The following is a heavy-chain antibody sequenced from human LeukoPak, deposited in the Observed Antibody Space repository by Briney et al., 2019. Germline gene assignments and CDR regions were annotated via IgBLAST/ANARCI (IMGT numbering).Heavy chain of an antibody. Sequence: GGSLRLSCAASGFTSSSYSMNWVRQAPGKGLEWVSSISSSSYIYYADSVKGRFTISRDNAKNSLYLQMNSLRAEDTAVYYCAKGLGINLRRAGIRFDAFDIWGQGTMVTVSS. CDR3: AKGLGINLRRAGIRFDAFDI. CDR1: GFTSSSYS. V-gene: IGHV3-21*01. J-gene: IGHJ3*02. CDR2: ISSSSYI. D-gene: IGHD6-19*01.